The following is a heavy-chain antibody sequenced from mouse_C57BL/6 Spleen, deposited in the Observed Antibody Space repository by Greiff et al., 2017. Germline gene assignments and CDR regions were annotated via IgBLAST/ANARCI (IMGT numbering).Heavy chain of an antibody. CDR2: INPSSGYT. J-gene: IGHJ4*01. V-gene: IGHV1-4*01. CDR3: ARSPHGNSYAMDY. CDR1: GYTFTSYT. D-gene: IGHD2-1*01. Sequence: QVQLKESGAELARPGASVKMSCKASGYTFTSYTMHWVKQRPGQGLEWIGYINPSSGYTKYNQKFKDKATLTADKSSSTAYMQLSSLTSEDSAVYYCARSPHGNSYAMDYWGQGTSVTVSS.